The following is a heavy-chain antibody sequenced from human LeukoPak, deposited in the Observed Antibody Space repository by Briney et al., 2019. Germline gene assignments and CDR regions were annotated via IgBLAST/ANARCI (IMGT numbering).Heavy chain of an antibody. CDR3: ARGALPITIFGVVPYMDV. Sequence: GGSLRLSCAASGFTFSSYAMSWVRQAPGKGLEWVSSISTTGNYIYYADSVKGRFTVSRDSAKNSLYLQMNSLRAEDTAFYYCARGALPITIFGVVPYMDVWGKGTTVTVSS. CDR1: GFTFSSYA. D-gene: IGHD3-3*01. V-gene: IGHV3-21*01. CDR2: ISTTGNYI. J-gene: IGHJ6*03.